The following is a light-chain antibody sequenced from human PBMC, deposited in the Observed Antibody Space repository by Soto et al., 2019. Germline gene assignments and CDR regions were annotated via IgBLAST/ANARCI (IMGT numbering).Light chain of an antibody. V-gene: IGKV4-1*01. J-gene: IGKJ2*01. CDR3: QQYYNAPHT. CDR2: LAS. Sequence: DIVMTQSPDSLAVSLGERATINCKSSQSVLLSSNNKNYLAWYQQKPGQPPKLLIYLASTRESGVPDRFTGSGSGTDFTLTISSLQAEDVAVYYCQQYYNAPHTFGQGTKLEIK. CDR1: QSVLLSSNNKNY.